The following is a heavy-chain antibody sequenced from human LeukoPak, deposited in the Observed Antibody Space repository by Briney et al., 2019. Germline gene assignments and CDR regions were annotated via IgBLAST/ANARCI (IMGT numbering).Heavy chain of an antibody. CDR1: GFTFSSYW. V-gene: IGHV3-7*04. Sequence: GGSLRLSCAASGFTFSSYWMSWVRQAPGKGLEWVANIKQDGSEKYYVDSVKGRFTISRDNAKNSLYLQMNSLRAEDTAVYYCATDSSGYFGHYYYYMDVCGKGTTVTVSS. CDR3: ATDSSGYFGHYYYYMDV. CDR2: IKQDGSEK. J-gene: IGHJ6*03. D-gene: IGHD3-22*01.